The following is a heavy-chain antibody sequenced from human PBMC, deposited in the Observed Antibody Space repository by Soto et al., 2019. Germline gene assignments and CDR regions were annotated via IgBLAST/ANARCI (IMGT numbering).Heavy chain of an antibody. CDR3: ARRLGYSYGLGAFDY. D-gene: IGHD5-18*01. J-gene: IGHJ4*02. V-gene: IGHV4-34*01. CDR2: INHSGST. Sequence: QVQLQQWGAGLLKPSETLSLTCADYGGSFSGYYWSWIRQPPGKGLEWIGEINHSGSTNYNPSLKGRVTISVDTSKNQFSLKLSSVTAADTAVYYCARRLGYSYGLGAFDYWGQGTLVTVSS. CDR1: GGSFSGYY.